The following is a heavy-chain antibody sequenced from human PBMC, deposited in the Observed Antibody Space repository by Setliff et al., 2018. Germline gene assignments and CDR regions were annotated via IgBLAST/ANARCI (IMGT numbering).Heavy chain of an antibody. D-gene: IGHD3-3*01. CDR3: AGDKPLQHNYNFWSGYCPY. Sequence: GGSLRLSCAASGFPFSSYALSWVRQAPGKGLEWVSAISGTGGSTYYADSVKGRFNISRDNSKNTLYLQMNSLRPEDTAVYYCAGDKPLQHNYNFWSGYCPYWGQGTLVTVSS. V-gene: IGHV3-23*01. CDR1: GFPFSSYA. CDR2: ISGTGGST. J-gene: IGHJ4*02.